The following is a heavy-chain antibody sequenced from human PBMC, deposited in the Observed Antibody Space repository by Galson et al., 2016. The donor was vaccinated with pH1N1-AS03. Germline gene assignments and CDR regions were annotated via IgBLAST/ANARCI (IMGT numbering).Heavy chain of an antibody. D-gene: IGHD6-19*01. CDR3: ARCPSSAWHNFYY. CDR2: TSYNGRNK. CDR1: GFAFSDYT. V-gene: IGHV3-30-3*02. Sequence: SLRLSCAASGFAFSDYTMHWVRQAPGKGLEWVAVTSYNGRNKYYTDSVQGRFSISRDNSKNTLHLQMISLRDEDTAVYFCARCPSSAWHNFYYWGQGALVVVST. J-gene: IGHJ4*02.